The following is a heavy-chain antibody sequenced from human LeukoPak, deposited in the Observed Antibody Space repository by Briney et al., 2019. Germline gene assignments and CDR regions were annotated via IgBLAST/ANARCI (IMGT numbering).Heavy chain of an antibody. CDR3: ARARYGGNKALDY. V-gene: IGHV1-2*02. CDR1: GYTLTGYY. Sequence: ASVKVSCKASGYTLTGYYMHWVRQAPGQGLEWMGWINPNSGGTNYAQKFQGRVTMTRDTSISTAYMELSRLRSDDTAVYYCARARYGGNKALDYWGQGTLVTVSS. J-gene: IGHJ4*02. D-gene: IGHD4-23*01. CDR2: INPNSGGT.